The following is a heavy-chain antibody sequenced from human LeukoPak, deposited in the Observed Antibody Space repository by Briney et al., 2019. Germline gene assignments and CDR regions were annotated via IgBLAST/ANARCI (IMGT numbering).Heavy chain of an antibody. V-gene: IGHV4-34*01. CDR1: GGSFSGYY. CDR3: ARVRDYYYYMDV. J-gene: IGHJ6*03. D-gene: IGHD5-24*01. Sequence: SETLSLTCAVYGGSFSGYYWSWIRQPPGKGLEWIGEINHSGSTNYNPSLKSRVTISVDTSKNQFSLKLSSVTAADTAVYYCARVRDYYYYMDVWGKGTTVTVSS. CDR2: INHSGST.